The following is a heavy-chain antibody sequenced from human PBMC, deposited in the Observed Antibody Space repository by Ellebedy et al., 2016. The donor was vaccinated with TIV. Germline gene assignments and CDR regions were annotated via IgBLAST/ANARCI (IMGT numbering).Heavy chain of an antibody. CDR3: AKGRGRGSDSSAPRYYFDS. CDR2: ISNTGSRT. D-gene: IGHD3-22*01. Sequence: GESLKISCAASGFTFSSYAMSWVRQAPGKGLEWVSTISNTGSRTYYADSVEGRFIISRDNSKKTLYLQMNSLRAEDTAVYYCAKGRGRGSDSSAPRYYFDSWGLGTLVTVSS. V-gene: IGHV3-23*01. CDR1: GFTFSSYA. J-gene: IGHJ4*02.